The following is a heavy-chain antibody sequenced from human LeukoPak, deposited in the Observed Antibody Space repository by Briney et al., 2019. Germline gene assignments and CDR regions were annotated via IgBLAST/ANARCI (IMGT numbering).Heavy chain of an antibody. Sequence: PGGSLRLSCAASGFTFSSYAMNWVRQAPGKGLEWVSYIVTSGTTIYFADSVKGRFTISRDNAKSSLYLQMNSLRDEDTAVYYCARILGLTLDYWGQGTLVTVSS. D-gene: IGHD1-14*01. V-gene: IGHV3-48*02. CDR1: GFTFSSYA. J-gene: IGHJ4*02. CDR2: IVTSGTTI. CDR3: ARILGLTLDY.